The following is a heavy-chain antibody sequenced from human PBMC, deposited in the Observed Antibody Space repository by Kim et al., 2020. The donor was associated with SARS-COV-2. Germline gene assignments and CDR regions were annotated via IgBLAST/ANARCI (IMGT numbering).Heavy chain of an antibody. J-gene: IGHJ5*02. CDR1: GGSISSGGYY. V-gene: IGHV4-31*03. CDR2: IYYSGST. Sequence: SETLSLTCTVSGGSISSGGYYWSWIRQHPGKGLEWIGYIYYSGSTYYNPSLKSRVTISVDTSKNQFSLKLSYVTAADTAVYYCARDGEESGGSGSYSRWFDPWGQGTLVTVSS. D-gene: IGHD3-10*01. CDR3: ARDGEESGGSGSYSRWFDP.